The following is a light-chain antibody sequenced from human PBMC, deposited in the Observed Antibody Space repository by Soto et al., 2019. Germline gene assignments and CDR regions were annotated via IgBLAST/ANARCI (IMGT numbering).Light chain of an antibody. CDR1: QGINNY. J-gene: IGKJ3*01. V-gene: IGKV1-9*01. Sequence: DIQLTQSPSFLSASVGDRVTITCRASQGINNYLAWYQQKPGKAPKLLIYAASTLQSGVPSRFSGSGSGTEFTLTISSLQPEDFAIYYCQQLNSYPFTFGPGNKVDIK. CDR2: AAS. CDR3: QQLNSYPFT.